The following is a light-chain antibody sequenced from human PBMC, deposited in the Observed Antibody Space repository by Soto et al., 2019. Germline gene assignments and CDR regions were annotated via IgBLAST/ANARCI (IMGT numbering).Light chain of an antibody. CDR1: QSVLYSSNNKNH. Sequence: DIVMTQSPDSLAVSLGERATTNCKSSQSVLYSSNNKNHLAWYQQKPVQPPKLLIYWASTLQSGVPDRFSGSGSGTDFTLTISSLQAEDVAVYYCQQYYSAPCTFGQGTQLEIK. CDR3: QQYYSAPCT. J-gene: IGKJ2*02. CDR2: WAS. V-gene: IGKV4-1*01.